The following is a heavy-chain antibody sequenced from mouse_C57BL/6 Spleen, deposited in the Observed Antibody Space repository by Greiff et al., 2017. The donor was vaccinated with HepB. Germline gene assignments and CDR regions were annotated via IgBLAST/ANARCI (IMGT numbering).Heavy chain of an antibody. V-gene: IGHV5-4*01. D-gene: IGHD2-5*01. J-gene: IGHJ1*03. CDR1: GFTFSSYA. Sequence: DVMLVESGGGLVKPGGSLKLSCAASGFTFSSYAMSWVRQTPEKRLEWVATISDGGSYTYYPDNVKGRFTISRDNAKNNLYLQMSHLKSEDTAMYYCARDNYSHYGGYFDVWGTGTTVTVSS. CDR3: ARDNYSHYGGYFDV. CDR2: ISDGGSYT.